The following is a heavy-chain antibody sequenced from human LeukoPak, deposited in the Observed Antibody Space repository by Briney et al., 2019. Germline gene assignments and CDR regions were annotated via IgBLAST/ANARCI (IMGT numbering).Heavy chain of an antibody. Sequence: SQTLSLTCTVSGYSISSGYLWGWIRQPPGKGLEWIGTVYHSGTTSYNPSLMSRVTISIDTSKNQFSLNLRSVTAADTAVYYCAREKFHNLDVDYWGQGTLVTVSS. CDR1: GYSISSGYL. CDR2: VYHSGTT. J-gene: IGHJ4*02. V-gene: IGHV4-38-2*02. CDR3: AREKFHNLDVDY. D-gene: IGHD1-1*01.